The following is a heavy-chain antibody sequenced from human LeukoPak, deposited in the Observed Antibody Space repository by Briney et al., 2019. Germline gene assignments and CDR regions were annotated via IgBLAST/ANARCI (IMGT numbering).Heavy chain of an antibody. CDR2: IRSSSTYI. CDR3: ARDSGGFDP. Sequence: PGGSLRLSCAASGFTFSSYSMNWVRQAPGKGLEWVSFIRSSSTYISYADSVKGRVTISRDNANNSLYLQMNSLRAEDTAVYYCARDSGGFDPWGQGTLVTVSS. V-gene: IGHV3-21*01. J-gene: IGHJ5*02. D-gene: IGHD3-10*01. CDR1: GFTFSSYS.